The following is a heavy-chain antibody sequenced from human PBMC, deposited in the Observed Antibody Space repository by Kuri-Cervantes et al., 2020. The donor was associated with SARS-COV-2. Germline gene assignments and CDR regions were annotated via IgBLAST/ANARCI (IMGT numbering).Heavy chain of an antibody. D-gene: IGHD7-27*01. Sequence: SGPTLVKPTETLTLTCTVSGFSLSNARMGVSWIRQPPGKALEWLALIYWNDDKRYSPSLKSRLTITKDTSKNQVVLTMTNMDPVDTATYYCAHWGRSDYYYYMDVWGKGTTVTVSS. CDR2: IYWNDDK. CDR1: GFSLSNARMG. V-gene: IGHV2-5*01. CDR3: AHWGRSDYYYYMDV. J-gene: IGHJ6*03.